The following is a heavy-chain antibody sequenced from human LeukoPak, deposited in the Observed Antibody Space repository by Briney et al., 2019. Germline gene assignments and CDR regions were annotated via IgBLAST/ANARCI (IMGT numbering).Heavy chain of an antibody. CDR3: ARVASGDYADESDYFDY. CDR2: ISYDGSNK. D-gene: IGHD4-17*01. V-gene: IGHV3-30*04. Sequence: GGSLRLSCAASGFTFSSYAMHWVRQAPGKGLEWVAVISYDGSNKYYADSVKGRFTISRDNSKNTLYLQMNSLRAEDTAVYYCARVASGDYADESDYFDYWGQGTLVTVSS. CDR1: GFTFSSYA. J-gene: IGHJ4*02.